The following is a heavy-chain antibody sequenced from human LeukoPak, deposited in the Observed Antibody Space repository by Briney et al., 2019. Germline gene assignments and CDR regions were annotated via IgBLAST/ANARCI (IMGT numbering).Heavy chain of an antibody. CDR2: VIPILGIA. J-gene: IGHJ5*02. Sequence: SVKVSCKASGGTFSSYAISWVRQAPGQGLEWMGRVIPILGIANYAQKFQGRVTITADKSTSTAYMELSSLRSEDTAVYYCARDFGIAVAGHTFNWFDPWGQGTLVTVSS. D-gene: IGHD6-19*01. V-gene: IGHV1-69*04. CDR1: GGTFSSYA. CDR3: ARDFGIAVAGHTFNWFDP.